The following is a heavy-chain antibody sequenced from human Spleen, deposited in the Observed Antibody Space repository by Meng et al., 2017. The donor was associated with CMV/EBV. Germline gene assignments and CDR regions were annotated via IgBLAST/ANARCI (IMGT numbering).Heavy chain of an antibody. CDR3: ARSAASDLPYYGLDV. J-gene: IGHJ6*02. D-gene: IGHD3-3*01. CDR2: INPNSGDT. V-gene: IGHV1-2*02. Sequence: ASVKVSCKASGYTFTAHYLHWVRQAPGQGLEWMAWINPNSGDTKYAQRFQGRVTMTRDTSINTAYMELSSLRSDDTAVYYCARSAASDLPYYGLDVWGQGTTVTVSS. CDR1: GYTFTAHY.